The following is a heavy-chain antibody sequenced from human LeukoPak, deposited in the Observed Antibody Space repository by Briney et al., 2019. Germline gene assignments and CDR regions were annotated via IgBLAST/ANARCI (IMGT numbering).Heavy chain of an antibody. CDR1: GFTFSSYA. CDR2: ISGSGGST. CDR3: ARGGSSGWYFDY. J-gene: IGHJ4*02. Sequence: GGSLRLSCAASGFTFSSYAMSWVRQAPGKGLEWVSAISGSGGSTYYADSVKGRFTISRDNSKNTLYLQMNSLRAEDTAVYYCARGGSSGWYFDYWGQGTLVTVSS. V-gene: IGHV3-23*01. D-gene: IGHD6-19*01.